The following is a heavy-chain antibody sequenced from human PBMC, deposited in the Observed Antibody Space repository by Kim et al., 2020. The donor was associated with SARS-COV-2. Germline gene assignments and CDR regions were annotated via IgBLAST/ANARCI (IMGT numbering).Heavy chain of an antibody. CDR2: ISSSSSYT. J-gene: IGHJ6*02. Sequence: GGSLRLSCAASGFTFSDYYMSWIRQAPGKGLEWVSYISSSSSYTNYADSVKGRFTISRDNAKNSLYLQMNSLRAEDTAVYYCARDHSTDYSDSSGYYRALAPEFYYYGMDVWGQGTTVTVSS. CDR3: ARDHSTDYSDSSGYYRALAPEFYYYGMDV. CDR1: GFTFSDYY. V-gene: IGHV3-11*05. D-gene: IGHD3-22*01.